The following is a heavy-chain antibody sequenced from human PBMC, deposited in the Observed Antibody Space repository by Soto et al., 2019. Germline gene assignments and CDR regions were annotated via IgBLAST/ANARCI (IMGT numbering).Heavy chain of an antibody. D-gene: IGHD5-18*01. CDR3: ARDPGDSYGQGFDY. V-gene: IGHV3-30*03. CDR2: ISYDGSNK. J-gene: IGHJ4*02. Sequence: QVQLVESGGGVVQPGRSLRLSCAASGFTFSSYGMHWVRQAPGKGLEWVAVISYDGSNKYYADSVKGRFTISRDNSKNTLYLQMNSLRAEDTAVYYCARDPGDSYGQGFDYWGQGTLVTVSS. CDR1: GFTFSSYG.